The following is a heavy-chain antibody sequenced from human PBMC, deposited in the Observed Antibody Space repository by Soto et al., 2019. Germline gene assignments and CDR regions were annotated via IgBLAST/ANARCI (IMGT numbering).Heavy chain of an antibody. J-gene: IGHJ4*02. CDR1: GFTFSSYA. Sequence: GGSLRLSCAASGFTFSSYAMSWVRQAPGKGLEWVSVISGSAIYTHYADSVRGRFTISRDNSKNTLYLQMNSLGADDTAVFYCARDKSGGSSWPLYFSDSWGQGTLVTVSS. CDR2: ISGSAIYT. CDR3: ARDKSGGSSWPLYFSDS. V-gene: IGHV3-23*01. D-gene: IGHD6-13*01.